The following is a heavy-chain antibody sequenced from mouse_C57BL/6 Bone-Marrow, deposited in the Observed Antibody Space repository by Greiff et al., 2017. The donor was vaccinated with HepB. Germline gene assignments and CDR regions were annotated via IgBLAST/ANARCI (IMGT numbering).Heavy chain of an antibody. V-gene: IGHV1-15*01. D-gene: IGHD4-1*01. Sequence: QVHVKQSGAELVRPGASVTLSCKASGYTFTDYEMHWVKQTPVHGLEWIGAIDPETGGTAYNQKFKGKAILTADKSSSTAYMELRSLTSEDSAVYYCTTLGAMDYWGQGTSVTVSS. J-gene: IGHJ4*01. CDR1: GYTFTDYE. CDR3: TTLGAMDY. CDR2: IDPETGGT.